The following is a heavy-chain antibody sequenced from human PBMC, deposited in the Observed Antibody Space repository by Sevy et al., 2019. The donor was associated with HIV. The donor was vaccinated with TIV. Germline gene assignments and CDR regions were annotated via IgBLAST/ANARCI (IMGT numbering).Heavy chain of an antibody. CDR1: GYTFTSYY. Sequence: ASVKVSCKASGYTFTSYYMDWVRQAPGQGLEWMGIINPSGGSTSYAQKFQGRVTMTRDTSTSTVYMELSSLRSEVTAVYYCARLGLQWPGYDYWGQGTLVTVSS. D-gene: IGHD4-4*01. CDR3: ARLGLQWPGYDY. CDR2: INPSGGST. J-gene: IGHJ4*02. V-gene: IGHV1-46*01.